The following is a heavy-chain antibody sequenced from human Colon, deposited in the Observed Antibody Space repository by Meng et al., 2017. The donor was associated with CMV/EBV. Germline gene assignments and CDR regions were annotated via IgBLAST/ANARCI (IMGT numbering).Heavy chain of an antibody. V-gene: IGHV4-4*07. J-gene: IGHJ1*01. CDR3: GRAGARGVPIDV. CDR2: IYSNGRI. CDR1: GGSISGHY. D-gene: IGHD3-10*01. Sequence: QLHLQESGPGLVRPSETLSLTCTVSGGSISGHYWTWIRRPAGEGLQWLGRIYSNGRIDENYSLRSRVTISVDTSKNQLSLRLTSVTAADTAVYYCGRAGARGVPIDVWGRGTLVTVSS.